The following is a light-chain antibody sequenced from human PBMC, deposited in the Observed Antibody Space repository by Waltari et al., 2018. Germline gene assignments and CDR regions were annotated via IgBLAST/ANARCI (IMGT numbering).Light chain of an antibody. Sequence: SDVLAPPPSVSVAPGKTVTITRGGDNFGVKSVHWYQRKPVQAPFLVIYYDDNRPSGIPERFSGSISGNTATLTISVVEAGDEADYFCQVWESSTEVLFGGGTKLTVL. J-gene: IGLJ2*01. CDR3: QVWESSTEVL. CDR1: NFGVKS. V-gene: IGLV3-21*01. CDR2: YDD.